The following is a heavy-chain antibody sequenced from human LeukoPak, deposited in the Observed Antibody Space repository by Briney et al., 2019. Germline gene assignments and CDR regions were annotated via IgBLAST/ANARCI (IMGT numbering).Heavy chain of an antibody. CDR2: IYSGGNT. CDR1: GFTVSNSY. Sequence: PGGSLRLSCAASGFTVSNSYLNWVRQAPAKGLEWVSVIYSGGNTYYADSVKGRFTISRDHSKNTLYLQMNSLRAEDTAVYYCARDPGGNYFDYWGQGTLVTVSA. CDR3: ARDPGGNYFDY. D-gene: IGHD1-1*01. V-gene: IGHV3-53*01. J-gene: IGHJ4*02.